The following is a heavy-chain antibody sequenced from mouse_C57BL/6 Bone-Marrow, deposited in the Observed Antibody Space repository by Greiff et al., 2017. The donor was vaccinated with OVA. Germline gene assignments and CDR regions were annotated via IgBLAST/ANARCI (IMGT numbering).Heavy chain of an antibody. CDR2: ISSGSSTN. Sequence: EVNVVESGGGLVKPGGSLKLSCAASGFTFSDYGMHWVSQAPEKGLEWVAYISSGSSTNYYADTVKGRFTLSRDNAKNTLFLQMTSLRSEDTAMYYCARELTWTFDYWGQGTTLTVSS. CDR1: GFTFSDYG. CDR3: ARELTWTFDY. V-gene: IGHV5-17*01. D-gene: IGHD4-1*01. J-gene: IGHJ2*01.